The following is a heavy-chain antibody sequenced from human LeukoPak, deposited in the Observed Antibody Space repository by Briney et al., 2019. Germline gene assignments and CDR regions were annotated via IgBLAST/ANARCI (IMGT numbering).Heavy chain of an antibody. CDR1: GGSFSGYY. V-gene: IGHV4-34*01. D-gene: IGHD2-2*01. Sequence: SETLSLTCAVYGGSFSGYYWSRIRQPPGKGLEWIVEINHSGSTNYNPSLKSRVTISVDTSKNQFSLKLSSVTAADTAVYYCASTPRVPAAFFDYWGQGTLVTVSS. J-gene: IGHJ4*02. CDR3: ASTPRVPAAFFDY. CDR2: INHSGST.